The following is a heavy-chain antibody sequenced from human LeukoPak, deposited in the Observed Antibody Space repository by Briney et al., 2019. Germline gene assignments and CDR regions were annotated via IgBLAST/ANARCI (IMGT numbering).Heavy chain of an antibody. CDR3: AKVRRYYDSSGYHSLVDAFDI. CDR2: ISGSGGST. J-gene: IGHJ3*02. CDR1: GFTFSSYA. Sequence: GGSLRLSCAASGFTFSSYAMSWVRQAPGKGLEWVSAISGSGGSTYYADSVKGRFTISRDNSKNTLYLQMNSLRAEDTAVYYCAKVRRYYDSSGYHSLVDAFDIWGQGTMVTVSS. D-gene: IGHD3-22*01. V-gene: IGHV3-23*01.